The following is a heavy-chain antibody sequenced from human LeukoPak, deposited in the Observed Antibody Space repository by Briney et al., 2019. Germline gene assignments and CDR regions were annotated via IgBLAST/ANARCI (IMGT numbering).Heavy chain of an antibody. D-gene: IGHD3-16*01. Sequence: PSEALSLTCAVSGDSISSGGHSWSWIRQPPGKGLEWIGYIHHSGNTYYNPPLKSRVNISVDRSKNQFSLKLNSVTAADTAVYYCARVFASRTSGGGPIDYWGQGTPVTVSP. CDR1: GDSISSGGHS. CDR2: IHHSGNT. V-gene: IGHV4-30-2*01. CDR3: ARVFASRTSGGGPIDY. J-gene: IGHJ4*02.